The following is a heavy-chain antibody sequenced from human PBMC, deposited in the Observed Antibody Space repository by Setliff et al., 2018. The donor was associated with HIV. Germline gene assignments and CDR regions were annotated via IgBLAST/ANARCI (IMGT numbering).Heavy chain of an antibody. V-gene: IGHV4-34*04. J-gene: IGHJ4*02. CDR3: ARHRGSSSGGPGEIDY. CDR2: INPVGRND. CDR1: GGSISGYY. Sequence: TSETLSLTCAVYGGSISGYYWSWIRQPPGKGLEWIGEINPVGRNDNYNPSLNNRAAIVLDTSKNQFSLWLTSVTAADTAVYYCARHRGSSSGGPGEIDYWGQGTLVTVSS. D-gene: IGHD3-10*01.